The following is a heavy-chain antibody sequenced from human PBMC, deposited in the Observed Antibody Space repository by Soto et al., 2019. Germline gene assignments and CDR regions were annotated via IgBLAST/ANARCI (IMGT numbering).Heavy chain of an antibody. D-gene: IGHD6-19*01. CDR2: ISAYNGNT. J-gene: IGHJ4*02. V-gene: IGHV1-18*01. Sequence: QVQLVQSGPEVKKHGAPVKVPCKASGYTFTSYGISWVRQAPGQGLEWMGWISAYNGNTKYAQKLQGRVTMTTDTSTSTAYMELRSLRSDDTAVYYCARDLAVGLVDYWGQGSLVTVSS. CDR1: GYTFTSYG. CDR3: ARDLAVGLVDY.